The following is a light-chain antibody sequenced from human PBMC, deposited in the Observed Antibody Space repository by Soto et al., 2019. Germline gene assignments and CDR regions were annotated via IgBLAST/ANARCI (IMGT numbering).Light chain of an antibody. CDR1: QSISSN. V-gene: IGKV3-15*01. CDR3: QQYDSTVWT. Sequence: EIVMTQSPATLSVSLGERATLSCRASQSISSNLAWYQQKPGQAPRLLIYGASTRATGIPDRFSGSGSGTDFTLTISSLQSEDFAVYYCQQYDSTVWTFGQGTKVEIK. J-gene: IGKJ1*01. CDR2: GAS.